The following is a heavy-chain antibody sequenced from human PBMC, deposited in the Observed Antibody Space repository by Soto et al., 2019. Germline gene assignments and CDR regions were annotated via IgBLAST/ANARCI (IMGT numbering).Heavy chain of an antibody. Sequence: QVQLMQSGAEVKKPGASVRVSCKASGFTFTNYGIAWVRQAPGQGLEWMGWISAYRGHTNYAQNLQGRVTMNTDTPTTKAYMDLRSLRSDDTAIYYCARVKRGSPHQDVWGQGTTVTVSS. J-gene: IGHJ6*02. CDR1: GFTFTNYG. CDR2: ISAYRGHT. D-gene: IGHD3-10*01. V-gene: IGHV1-18*04. CDR3: ARVKRGSPHQDV.